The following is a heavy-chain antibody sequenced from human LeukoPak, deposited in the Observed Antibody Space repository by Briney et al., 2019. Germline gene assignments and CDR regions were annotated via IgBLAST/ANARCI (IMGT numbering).Heavy chain of an antibody. V-gene: IGHV4-61*01. J-gene: IGHJ4*02. CDR1: GGSISSGSYY. D-gene: IGHD2-2*01. Sequence: SQTLSLTCTVSGGSISSGSYYWSWIRQPPGKGLEWIGYIYYSGSTNYNPSLKSRVTISVDTSKNQFSLKLSSVTAADTAVYYCARVQRADCSSTSCYALEYWGQGTLVTVSS. CDR2: IYYSGST. CDR3: ARVQRADCSSTSCYALEY.